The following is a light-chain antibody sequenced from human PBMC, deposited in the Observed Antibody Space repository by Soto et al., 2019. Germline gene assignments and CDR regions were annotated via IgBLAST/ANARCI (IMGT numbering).Light chain of an antibody. V-gene: IGKV3-15*01. CDR2: GAS. CDR3: QQYNNWPRT. J-gene: IGKJ2*02. Sequence: EIVMTQSPATLSVSPGERATLSCRASQSVSSNLAWYQQKPGQAPRLLIYGASTSATGIPARFSGSGSGTEFTLTISSLQSEDVAVYYGQQYNNWPRTFGQGTKLEIK. CDR1: QSVSSN.